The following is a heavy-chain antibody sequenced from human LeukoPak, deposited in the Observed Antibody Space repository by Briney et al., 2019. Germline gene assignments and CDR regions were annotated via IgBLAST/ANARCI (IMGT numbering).Heavy chain of an antibody. Sequence: GGSLRLSCAASGFTFSSYAMSWVRQAPGKGLEWVSAISDSGGSTYYADSAKGRFTISRDNSKNTLYLQMNSLRADDTAVYYCAKERIVGATLDYWGQGTLVTVSS. V-gene: IGHV3-23*01. CDR2: ISDSGGST. D-gene: IGHD1-26*01. CDR3: AKERIVGATLDY. J-gene: IGHJ4*02. CDR1: GFTFSSYA.